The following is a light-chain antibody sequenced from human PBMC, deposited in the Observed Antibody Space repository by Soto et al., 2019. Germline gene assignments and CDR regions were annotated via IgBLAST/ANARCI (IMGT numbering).Light chain of an antibody. CDR2: KAS. J-gene: IGKJ4*01. Sequence: DIQMTQAPATLSASVGDRVTITCRASQSISPWLAWYQQKPGKAPKLLIYKASSLEGGVPSRFGGSGSGTLFNITISSLHPDDFAPYYCQQYNTYPLTFGGGTTVDIK. V-gene: IGKV1-5*03. CDR3: QQYNTYPLT. CDR1: QSISPW.